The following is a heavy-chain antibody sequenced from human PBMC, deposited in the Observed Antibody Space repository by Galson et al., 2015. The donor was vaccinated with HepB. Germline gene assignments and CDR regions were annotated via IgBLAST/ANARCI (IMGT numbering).Heavy chain of an antibody. V-gene: IGHV3-30-3*01. CDR1: GFTFSSYA. CDR2: ISFDGSNK. J-gene: IGHJ4*02. D-gene: IGHD2-2*01. Sequence: SGFTFSSYAMHWVRQAPGKGLEWVAVISFDGSNKYYADSVKGRFTISRDNSKNTLYLQRNSLRIEDTAVYYSAATQPPKYCSSSSCYDDYWGQGTLVTVSS. CDR3: AATQPPKYCSSSSCYDDY.